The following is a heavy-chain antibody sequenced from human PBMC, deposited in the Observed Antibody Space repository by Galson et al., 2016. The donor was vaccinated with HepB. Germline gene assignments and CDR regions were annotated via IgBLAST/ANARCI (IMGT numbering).Heavy chain of an antibody. Sequence: SLRLSCAASGFIFDDYALHWVRQAPGKGLEWVSGISWNSDILAYEDSMKGRFTISRDNAKNYLYRQMNSLRPEDTALYYCAKDHGTENYDFYFAMDVWSQGTTVTVSS. CDR3: AKDHGTENYDFYFAMDV. J-gene: IGHJ6*02. V-gene: IGHV3-9*01. D-gene: IGHD3-22*01. CDR1: GFIFDDYA. CDR2: ISWNSDIL.